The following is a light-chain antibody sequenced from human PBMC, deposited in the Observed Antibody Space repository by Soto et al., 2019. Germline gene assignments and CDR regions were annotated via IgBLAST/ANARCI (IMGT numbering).Light chain of an antibody. J-gene: IGKJ2*01. CDR1: QSIDTY. V-gene: IGKV1-39*01. CDR2: AAS. Sequence: DIQMTQSPSSLSASVGDRVTITCRASQSIDTYLNWYQQKPGKAPKLLIYAASSLHSGVPSRFSGSGSETDFTLTISSLQPEDFATYYCQQSYNSPPTFGQGTKLGIK. CDR3: QQSYNSPPT.